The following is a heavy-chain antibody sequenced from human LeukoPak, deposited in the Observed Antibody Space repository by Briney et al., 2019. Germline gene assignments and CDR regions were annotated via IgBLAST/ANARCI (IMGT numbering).Heavy chain of an antibody. D-gene: IGHD2-8*02. Sequence: PSETLSLTCTVSGGSISSGSYYWSWIRQPAGKGLEWIGRIYTSGSTNYNPSLKSRVTISVDTSKNQFSLKLSSVTAADTAVYYCAREARWFIGVDYWGQGTLVTVSS. J-gene: IGHJ4*02. CDR2: IYTSGST. V-gene: IGHV4-61*02. CDR1: GGSISSGSYY. CDR3: AREARWFIGVDY.